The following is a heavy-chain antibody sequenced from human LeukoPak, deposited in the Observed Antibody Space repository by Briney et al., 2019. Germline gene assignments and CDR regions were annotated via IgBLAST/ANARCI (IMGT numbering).Heavy chain of an antibody. D-gene: IGHD2-15*01. CDR3: ARESSPSHCSGGSCYVDY. V-gene: IGHV1-2*02. Sequence: GASVKVSCEASGYTFTGYYMHWVRQAPGQGLEWMGWINPNSGGTNYAQKFQGRVTMTRDTSISTAYMELSRLRSDDTAVYYCARESSPSHCSGGSCYVDYWGQGTLVTVSS. J-gene: IGHJ4*02. CDR2: INPNSGGT. CDR1: GYTFTGYY.